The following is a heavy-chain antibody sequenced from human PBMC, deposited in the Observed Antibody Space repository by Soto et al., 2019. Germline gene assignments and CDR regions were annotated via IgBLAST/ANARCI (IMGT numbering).Heavy chain of an antibody. CDR1: GFTFSNYA. CDR2: ITGSGGNT. D-gene: IGHD6-19*01. J-gene: IGHJ4*02. V-gene: IGHV3-23*01. CDR3: AKEKAVAGAGILDS. Sequence: GGSLRLSCAATGFTFSNYAMSWVRQAPGKGLEWVSAITGSGGNTYYADSAKGRFTVSRDNSKNTLYLEMNSLRAEDTAVYYCAKEKAVAGAGILDSWGQGTLVTVSS.